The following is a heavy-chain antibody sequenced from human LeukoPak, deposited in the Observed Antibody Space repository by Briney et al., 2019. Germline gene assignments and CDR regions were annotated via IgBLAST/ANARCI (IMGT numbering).Heavy chain of an antibody. V-gene: IGHV4-38-2*01. CDR2: IYHSGST. CDR3: ARHEWGGASDY. J-gene: IGHJ4*02. Sequence: SETLSLTCAVSGYSISSGYYWGWIRQPPGKGLEWIGSIYHSGSTYYNPSLKGRVTISVDTSKNQFSLKLSSVTAADTAVYYCARHEWGGASDYWGQGTLVTVSS. D-gene: IGHD1-26*01. CDR1: GYSISSGYY.